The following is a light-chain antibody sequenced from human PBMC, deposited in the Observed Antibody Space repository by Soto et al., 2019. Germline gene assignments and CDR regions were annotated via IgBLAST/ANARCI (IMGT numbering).Light chain of an antibody. CDR1: QSVGTN. J-gene: IGKJ2*01. CDR3: QQYYYWPPHT. V-gene: IGKV3-15*01. Sequence: EIVMTQSPATLSVSPGERATLSCRASQSVGTNLVWYQHKPGQAPRPLIYGASIRATGIPARFSASGSGTEFTLTISSLQSEDSAVYFCQQYYYWPPHTLGQGTKVDTK. CDR2: GAS.